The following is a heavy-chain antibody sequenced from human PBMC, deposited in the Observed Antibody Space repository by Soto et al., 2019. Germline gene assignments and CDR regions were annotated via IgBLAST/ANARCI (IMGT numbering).Heavy chain of an antibody. D-gene: IGHD4-17*01. CDR2: MNPNSGNT. V-gene: IGHV1-8*01. CDR3: ARWDYGDYARFDY. J-gene: IGHJ4*02. CDR1: GYTFTSHD. Sequence: QVQLVQSGAEVKKSGASVKVSCKASGYTFTSHDINWVRQATGQGLEWMGWMNPNSGNTGYAQKFQGRVTMTKNTXISTAYMELSSLRSEDTAVYYCARWDYGDYARFDYWGQGTLVTVSS.